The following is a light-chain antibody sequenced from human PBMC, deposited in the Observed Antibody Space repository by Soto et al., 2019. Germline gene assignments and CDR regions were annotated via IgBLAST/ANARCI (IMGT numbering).Light chain of an antibody. CDR2: GAS. V-gene: IGKV3-15*01. Sequence: EIVMTQSPATLSVSPGERATLSCRASQSVSSNLAWYQQKHGQAPRLLIYGASTRATGIPARFSGSGSGTEFTLTISSLQSEDVSVYYCQQYNNWSWTFGQGTKVEIK. J-gene: IGKJ1*01. CDR3: QQYNNWSWT. CDR1: QSVSSN.